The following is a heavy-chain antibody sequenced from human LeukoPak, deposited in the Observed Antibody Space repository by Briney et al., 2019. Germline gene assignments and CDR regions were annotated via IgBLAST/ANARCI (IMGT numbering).Heavy chain of an antibody. Sequence: SETLSLTCTVSGGSISSYYWSWIRQPAGKGLEWIGRIYTSGSTNYNPSLKSRVTISVDASKNQFSLKLSSVTAADTAVYYCARGLALVGTFYWYFDLWGRGTLVTVSS. V-gene: IGHV4-4*07. J-gene: IGHJ2*01. CDR2: IYTSGST. CDR3: ARGLALVGTFYWYFDL. D-gene: IGHD6-6*01. CDR1: GGSISSYY.